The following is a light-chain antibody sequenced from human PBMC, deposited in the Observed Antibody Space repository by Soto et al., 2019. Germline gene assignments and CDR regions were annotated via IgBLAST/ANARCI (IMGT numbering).Light chain of an antibody. CDR1: SSDVGRHDL. Sequence: QSALTQPASVSGSPGQSIIISCTGTSSDVGRHDLVAWYQHHPGKAPKLIIYEVIKRPSGVSNRFSGSKSGNTASLTISGLQADDEADYYCCSYAGSLWVFGGGTKLTVL. CDR2: EVI. J-gene: IGLJ3*02. V-gene: IGLV2-23*02. CDR3: CSYAGSLWV.